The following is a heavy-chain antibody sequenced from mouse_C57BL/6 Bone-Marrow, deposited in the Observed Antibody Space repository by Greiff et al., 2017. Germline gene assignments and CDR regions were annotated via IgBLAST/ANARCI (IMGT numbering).Heavy chain of an antibody. V-gene: IGHV14-4*01. CDR1: GFNIKDDY. Sequence: VQLQQSGAELVRPGASVKLSCTASGFNIKDDYMHWVKQRPEQGLEWIGRIDPENGDTEYASKFQGKATITADTSSNTAYLHLSSLTSEDTAVYCCTTGGYFDVWGTGTTVTVAS. CDR3: TTGGYFDV. CDR2: IDPENGDT. J-gene: IGHJ1*03.